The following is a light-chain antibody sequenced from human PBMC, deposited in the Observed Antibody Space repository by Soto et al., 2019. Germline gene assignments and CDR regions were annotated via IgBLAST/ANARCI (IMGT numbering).Light chain of an antibody. Sequence: EIVWTQSPGTLSLSPGERSTLSCRASEIIYSAYLGWYQQKPGQAPRLLIHGASSRATGIPDRFSGSGSGTDFTLTISRLEPEDFAVYYCQQYGSSPRTFGQGTTVDIK. CDR2: GAS. CDR3: QQYGSSPRT. V-gene: IGKV3-20*01. CDR1: EIIYSAY. J-gene: IGKJ1*01.